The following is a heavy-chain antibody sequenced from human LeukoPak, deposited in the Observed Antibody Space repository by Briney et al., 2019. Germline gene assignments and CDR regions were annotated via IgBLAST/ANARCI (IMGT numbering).Heavy chain of an antibody. CDR2: ISSSSSYI. Sequence: GGSLRLSCAVSGFTFSSYSMNWVRQAPGKGLEWVSSISSSSSYIYYADSVKGRFTISRDNAKNSLNLQMNSLRGEETAVYYCARDGQDYGSGSSFDYWGQGTLVTVSS. CDR1: GFTFSSYS. D-gene: IGHD3-10*01. J-gene: IGHJ4*02. V-gene: IGHV3-21*01. CDR3: ARDGQDYGSGSSFDY.